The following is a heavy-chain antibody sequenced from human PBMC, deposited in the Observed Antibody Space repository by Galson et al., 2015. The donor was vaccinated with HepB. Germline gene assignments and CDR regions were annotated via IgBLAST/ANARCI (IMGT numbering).Heavy chain of an antibody. Sequence: SLRLSCAASGLTFSSYSMNWVRQAPGKGLEWVSYISSSSSTIYYADSVKGRFTISRDNAKNSLYLQMNSLRAEDTAVYYCARVPTAICSGGSCYSTRYYYYMDVWGKGTTVTVSS. V-gene: IGHV3-48*01. D-gene: IGHD2-15*01. CDR3: ARVPTAICSGGSCYSTRYYYYMDV. CDR1: GLTFSSYS. J-gene: IGHJ6*03. CDR2: ISSSSSTI.